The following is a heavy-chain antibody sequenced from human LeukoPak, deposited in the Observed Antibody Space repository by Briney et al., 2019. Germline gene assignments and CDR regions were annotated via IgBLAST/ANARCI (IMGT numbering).Heavy chain of an antibody. CDR1: GFTFNNYA. CDR2: ISGSGGST. D-gene: IGHD3-10*01. CDR3: AKKTYYGSGSYPSDY. V-gene: IGHV3-23*01. J-gene: IGHJ4*02. Sequence: GGSLRLSCAASGFTFNNYAMSWVRQAPGKGLEWVSAISGSGGSTYYADSVKGRFTISRDNSKNTLYLQMNSLRAEDTAVYYCAKKTYYGSGSYPSDYWGQGTLVTVSS.